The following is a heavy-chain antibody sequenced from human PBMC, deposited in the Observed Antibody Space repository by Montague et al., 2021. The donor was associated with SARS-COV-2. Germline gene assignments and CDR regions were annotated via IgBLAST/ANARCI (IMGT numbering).Heavy chain of an antibody. J-gene: IGHJ6*02. V-gene: IGHV4-34*01. CDR1: GGSFSGYY. D-gene: IGHD5-24*01. Sequence: SETLSLTCAVYGGSFSGYYWTWIRQSPRKGLEWIGEINHSGSTNYNPSLKSRVTISVDTSKNQFSLKLSSVTAADTAVYYCACGEIATRGLIYYYGMDVWGQGTPVPVSS. CDR3: ACGEIATRGLIYYYGMDV. CDR2: INHSGST.